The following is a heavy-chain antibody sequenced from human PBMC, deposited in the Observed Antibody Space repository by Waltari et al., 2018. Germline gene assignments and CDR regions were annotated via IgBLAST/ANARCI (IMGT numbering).Heavy chain of an antibody. D-gene: IGHD3-9*01. Sequence: EVRLVESGGGLVRPGGSLRLSCATSGFIFSVRTMAWVRQAPGKGLEWGSAIRRRSHYIYYAEAVRGRFIISRDNARNSVYLQMDSLRVGDTALDYCVSDLRESRYMNFYDQWGLGTLVTVSS. CDR1: GFIFSVRT. CDR3: VSDLRESRYMNFYDQ. V-gene: IGHV3-21*02. J-gene: IGHJ4*02. CDR2: IRRRSHYI.